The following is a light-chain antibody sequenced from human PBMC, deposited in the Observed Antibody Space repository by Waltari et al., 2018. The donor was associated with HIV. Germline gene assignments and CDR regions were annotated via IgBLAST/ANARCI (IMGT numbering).Light chain of an antibody. J-gene: IGLJ2*01. Sequence: QSVLTQPPSASGTPGQRVTIFCSGSSSNSGSNNVYWYQQLPEMAPKLLIYRNNERSSGVPDRFSGSKSGTSASLAISGLRSEDEADYYCATWDDSLSGVLFGGGTKLTVL. V-gene: IGLV1-47*01. CDR1: SSNSGSNN. CDR3: ATWDDSLSGVL. CDR2: RNN.